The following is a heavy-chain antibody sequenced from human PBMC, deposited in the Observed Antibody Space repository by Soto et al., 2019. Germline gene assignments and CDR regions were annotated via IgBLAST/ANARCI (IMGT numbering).Heavy chain of an antibody. CDR3: ARASLPIAVAGGVRGGGAFDI. CDR2: TYYRSKWYN. D-gene: IGHD6-19*01. CDR1: GDSVSSNSAA. V-gene: IGHV6-1*01. J-gene: IGHJ3*02. Sequence: QVQLQQSGPGLVKPSQTLSLTCAISGDSVSSNSAAWNWIRQSPSRGLEWLGRTYYRSKWYNDYAVSVKSRITITPDTSKNQFSLQLNSVTPEDTAVYYCARASLPIAVAGGVRGGGAFDIWGQGTMVTVSS.